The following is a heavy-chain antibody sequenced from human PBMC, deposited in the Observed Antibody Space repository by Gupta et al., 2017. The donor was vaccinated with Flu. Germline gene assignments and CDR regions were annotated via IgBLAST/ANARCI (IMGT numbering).Heavy chain of an antibody. D-gene: IGHD1-1*01. CDR1: FP. CDR2: IVPILGTT. V-gene: IGHV1-69*01. Sequence: FPISWVRQAPGQGLEWMGVIVPILGTTTDAQNFQGRVTITADESTSTVYMELTSLTSEDTAVYCCARGRGRRGTADAFDIWGQGTMVTVSS. CDR3: ARGRGRRGTADAFDI. J-gene: IGHJ3*02.